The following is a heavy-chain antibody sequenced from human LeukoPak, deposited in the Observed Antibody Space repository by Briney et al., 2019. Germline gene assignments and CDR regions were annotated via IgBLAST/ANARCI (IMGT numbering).Heavy chain of an antibody. D-gene: IGHD2-21*02. V-gene: IGHV4-4*07. J-gene: IGHJ5*02. Sequence: SETLYLTCTASGGSISSYYWSWIRQPAGEGLEWIGRIYTSGSTNYNPSLKSRVTMSVDTSKNQFSLKLSSVTAADTAVYYCAQGCCGDCYSTYNWFDPWRQGTLVTVSS. CDR1: GGSISSYY. CDR3: AQGCCGDCYSTYNWFDP. CDR2: IYTSGST.